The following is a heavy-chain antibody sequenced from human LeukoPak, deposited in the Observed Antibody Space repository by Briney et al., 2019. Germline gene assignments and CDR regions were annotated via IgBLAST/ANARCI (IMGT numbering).Heavy chain of an antibody. D-gene: IGHD3-22*01. CDR1: GYSISSGYY. V-gene: IGHV4-38-2*01. Sequence: PSETLSLTCAVSGYSISSGYYWGWIRQPPGKGLEWIGSIYHSGSTYYNPSLKSRATISVDTSKNQFSPKLSSVTAADTAVYYCARHATYYYDSSGYFDYWGQGTLVTVS. CDR2: IYHSGST. CDR3: ARHATYYYDSSGYFDY. J-gene: IGHJ4*02.